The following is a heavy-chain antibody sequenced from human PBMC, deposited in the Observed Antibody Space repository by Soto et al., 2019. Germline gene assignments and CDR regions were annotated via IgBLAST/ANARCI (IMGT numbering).Heavy chain of an antibody. D-gene: IGHD3-9*01. J-gene: IGHJ2*01. V-gene: IGHV3-21*01. Sequence: PGKGLDWVSSISSSSSYIYYADSVKGRFTISRDNAKNSLYLQMNSLRAEDTAVYYCGLFFQAEVGIRDCSTVAAFLLTRSSDL. CDR2: ISSSSSYI. CDR3: GLFFQAEVGIRDCSTVAAFLLTRSSDL.